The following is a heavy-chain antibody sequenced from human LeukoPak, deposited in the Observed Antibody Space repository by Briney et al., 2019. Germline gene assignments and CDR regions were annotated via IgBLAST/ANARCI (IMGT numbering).Heavy chain of an antibody. D-gene: IGHD2-2*01. Sequence: APVKLSCTASGYTFTSYYMRWVRQAHGHGLEWVGWINAKSGGTNYAKKFQGRVTMTRDTSISTAYMELSRLRSDDRAVDYCARELVVPAARGEFDPWGQGTLVTVSS. CDR1: GYTFTSYY. J-gene: IGHJ5*02. CDR2: INAKSGGT. V-gene: IGHV1-2*02. CDR3: ARELVVPAARGEFDP.